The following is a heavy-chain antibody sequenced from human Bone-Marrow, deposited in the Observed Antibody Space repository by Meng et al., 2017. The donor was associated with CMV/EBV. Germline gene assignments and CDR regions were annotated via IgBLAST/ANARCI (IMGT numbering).Heavy chain of an antibody. J-gene: IGHJ4*02. CDR3: ARPCGGSYCYWVYFDY. CDR1: RFTFSSYA. CDR2: ISYDGSDK. D-gene: IGHD2-21*02. V-gene: IGHV3-30-3*01. Sequence: GESLKISCAASRFTFSSYAMHWVRQAPGKGLEWVAVISYDGSDKYYADSVKGRFTISRDNSKNTLYLQINSLRSEDTAVYYCARPCGGSYCYWVYFDYWGQGTLVTVSS.